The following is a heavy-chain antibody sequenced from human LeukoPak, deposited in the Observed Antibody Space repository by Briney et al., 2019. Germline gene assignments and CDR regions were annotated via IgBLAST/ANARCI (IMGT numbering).Heavy chain of an antibody. CDR2: MNPNSGNT. Sequence: ASVKVSCKASGYTFTSYDINWVRQATGQGLEWMGWMNPNSGNTGYAQKFQGRVTITRNTSISTAYMELSSLRSEDTAVYYCASDGAYGGNSFDYWGQGTLVTVSS. V-gene: IGHV1-8*03. CDR3: ASDGAYGGNSFDY. D-gene: IGHD4-23*01. CDR1: GYTFTSYD. J-gene: IGHJ4*02.